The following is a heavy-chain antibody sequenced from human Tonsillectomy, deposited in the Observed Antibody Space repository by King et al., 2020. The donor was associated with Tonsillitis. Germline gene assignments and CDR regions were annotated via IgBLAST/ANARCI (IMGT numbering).Heavy chain of an antibody. Sequence: VQLVESGGGLVQPGGSLRLSCAASGFTFSRYEMNWVRQAPGKGLEWVSYISSSGSLIQYADSVKGRFTISGDNAKNSLYLQMNSLRAEDTAVYYCARYYGSGSYLDYWGQGTLVTVSS. CDR2: ISSSGSLI. J-gene: IGHJ4*02. V-gene: IGHV3-48*03. CDR3: ARYYGSGSYLDY. CDR1: GFTFSRYE. D-gene: IGHD3-10*01.